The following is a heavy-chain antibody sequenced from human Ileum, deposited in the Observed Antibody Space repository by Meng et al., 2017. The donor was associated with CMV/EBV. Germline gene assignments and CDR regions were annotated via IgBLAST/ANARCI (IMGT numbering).Heavy chain of an antibody. Sequence: GESLKISCAASGFTFSSYWMSWVRQAPGKGLEWVANIKQDGSEKYYVDSVKGRFTISRDNSKNTLYLQMNSLRPEDTALYYCARDAYYDFWSGHKDYWGHGNLVNGAS. J-gene: IGHJ4*01. V-gene: IGHV3-7*01. D-gene: IGHD3-3*01. CDR2: IKQDGSEK. CDR3: ARDAYYDFWSGHKDY. CDR1: GFTFSSYW.